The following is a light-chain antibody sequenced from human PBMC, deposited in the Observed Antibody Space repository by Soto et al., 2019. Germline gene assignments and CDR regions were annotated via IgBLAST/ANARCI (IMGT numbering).Light chain of an antibody. V-gene: IGKV1-5*03. CDR2: KAT. Sequence: DIQMTQSPSTLSASVGDRVTITCRASQSITTWLAWYQQKPGKAPKLLIYKATNLQSGVPSRFSGSGSGTEFSLTISSLQPDDFATYYCQRYNDYQYIFGQGKKREIK. CDR1: QSITTW. CDR3: QRYNDYQYI. J-gene: IGKJ2*01.